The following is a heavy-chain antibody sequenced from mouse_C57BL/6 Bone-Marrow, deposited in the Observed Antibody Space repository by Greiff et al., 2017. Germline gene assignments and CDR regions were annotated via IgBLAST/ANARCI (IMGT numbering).Heavy chain of an antibody. D-gene: IGHD1-1*01. J-gene: IGHJ4*01. CDR2: ISSGGDYI. V-gene: IGHV5-9-1*02. CDR3: TREGSTTVVAYYYAMDY. Sequence: EVQRVESGEGLVKPGGSLKLSCAASGFTFSSYAMSWVHQTPEKRLEWVAYISSGGDYIYYADTVKGRFTISRDNARNTLYLQMSSLKSEDTAMYYCTREGSTTVVAYYYAMDYWGQGTSVTVSS. CDR1: GFTFSSYA.